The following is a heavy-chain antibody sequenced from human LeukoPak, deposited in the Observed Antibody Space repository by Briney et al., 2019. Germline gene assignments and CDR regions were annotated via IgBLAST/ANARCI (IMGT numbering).Heavy chain of an antibody. V-gene: IGHV1-69*13. D-gene: IGHD3-3*01. Sequence: SVKVSCKASGGTFSSYAISWVRQAPGQGLEWMGGIIPIFGTANYAQKLQGRVTITADESTSTAYMELSSLRSEDTAVYYCARDREYYDFWSGYYRTYYYYYGMDVWGQGTTVTVSS. J-gene: IGHJ6*02. CDR3: ARDREYYDFWSGYYRTYYYYYGMDV. CDR1: GGTFSSYA. CDR2: IIPIFGTA.